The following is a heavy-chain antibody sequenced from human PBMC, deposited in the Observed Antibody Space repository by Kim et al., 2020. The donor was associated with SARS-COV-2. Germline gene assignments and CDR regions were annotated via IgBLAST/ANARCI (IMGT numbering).Heavy chain of an antibody. CDR3: AKSYTSGTYFFDF. V-gene: IGHV3-33*06. D-gene: IGHD3-16*01. Sequence: SVKGRYTLSRDNPKDTLYLQMDSLSVEDTAVYYCAKSYTSGTYFFDFWGQGTPVTVSS. J-gene: IGHJ4*02.